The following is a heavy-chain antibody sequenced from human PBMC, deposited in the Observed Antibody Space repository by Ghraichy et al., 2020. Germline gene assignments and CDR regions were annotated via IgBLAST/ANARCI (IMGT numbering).Heavy chain of an antibody. D-gene: IGHD1-26*01. V-gene: IGHV2-5*02. J-gene: IGHJ6*03. Sequence: SGPTLVKPTQTLTLTCTFSGFALTTGRVSVGWIRQPPGKALQWLALIYGDNDKRYSSSLKSRLTITKDTSKNQVVLTMTSMDPVDTATYFCAHAISYSGTYPDYYYYYMDVWGKGTAVTVSS. CDR2: IYGDNDK. CDR1: GFALTTGRVS. CDR3: AHAISYSGTYPDYYYYYMDV.